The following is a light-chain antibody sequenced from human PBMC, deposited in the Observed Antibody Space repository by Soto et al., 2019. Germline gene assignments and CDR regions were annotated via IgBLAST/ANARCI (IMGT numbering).Light chain of an antibody. V-gene: IGKV1-5*01. CDR1: QSISSW. Sequence: DIQMTQSPSTLSASVGDRVTITCRVSQSISSWLAWYQQKPGKAPKLLIYDASSLESGVQSRFSGSGSGTEFTLTISSLQPDDFATYYCQQYNSYTKTFGQGTKVDIK. CDR3: QQYNSYTKT. J-gene: IGKJ1*01. CDR2: DAS.